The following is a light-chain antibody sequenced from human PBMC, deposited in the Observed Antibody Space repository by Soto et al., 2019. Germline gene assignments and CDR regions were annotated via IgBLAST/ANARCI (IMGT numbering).Light chain of an antibody. V-gene: IGKV2-30*01. J-gene: IGKJ1*01. CDR1: QSLVYSDGNTY. CDR3: MQGTHWPPT. Sequence: VVMTQSPLSLPVTLGQPASISCRSSQSLVYSDGNTYLNWFQQRPGQSPRRLIYKVSNRDSGVPDRFSGRGSGTDFTLKISRVEAEDVGVYYCMQGTHWPPTFGQGT. CDR2: KVS.